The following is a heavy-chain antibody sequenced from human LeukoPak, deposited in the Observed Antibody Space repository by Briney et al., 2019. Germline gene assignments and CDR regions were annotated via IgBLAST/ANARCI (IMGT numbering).Heavy chain of an antibody. CDR1: GGSFSGYY. CDR3: ARVRRDGYKPNAFDI. V-gene: IGHV4-34*01. D-gene: IGHD5-24*01. J-gene: IGHJ3*02. CDR2: INHSGST. Sequence: SETLSLTCAVYGGSFSGYYWSWIRQPPGKGLEWIGEINHSGSTNYNPSLKSRVTISVDTSKNQFSLKLSSVTAADTAVYYCARVRRDGYKPNAFDIWGQGTMVTVSS.